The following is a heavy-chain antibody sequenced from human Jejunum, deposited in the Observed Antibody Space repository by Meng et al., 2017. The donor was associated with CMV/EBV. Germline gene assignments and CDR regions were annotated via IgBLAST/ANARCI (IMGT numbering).Heavy chain of an antibody. J-gene: IGHJ3*01. CDR1: GYKLMNYG. Sequence: ASGYKLMNYGVAWVRQAPGQGLEWMGGINTYNGNTNYVQSLQGRVSMTTDTSTTTVYMELRSLRSDDTALYYCARSYTSYSFFDFWGQGTRVTVSS. D-gene: IGHD2-21*01. CDR2: INTYNGNT. V-gene: IGHV1-18*01. CDR3: ARSYTSYSFFDF.